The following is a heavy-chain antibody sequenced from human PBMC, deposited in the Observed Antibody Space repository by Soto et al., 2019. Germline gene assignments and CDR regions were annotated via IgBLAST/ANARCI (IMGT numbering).Heavy chain of an antibody. V-gene: IGHV3-33*01. CDR3: SRDPIRLNHPPVWVGGMDV. J-gene: IGHJ6*04. D-gene: IGHD2-8*01. CDR1: GFTFSSYG. Sequence: GGSLRLSCAASGFTFSSYGMHWVRQAPGKGLEWVAVIWYDGSNKYYADSVKGRFTISRDNSKNTLYLQMNSLRAEDTAVYYCSRDPIRLNHPPVWVGGMDVWGKGTRVTFP. CDR2: IWYDGSNK.